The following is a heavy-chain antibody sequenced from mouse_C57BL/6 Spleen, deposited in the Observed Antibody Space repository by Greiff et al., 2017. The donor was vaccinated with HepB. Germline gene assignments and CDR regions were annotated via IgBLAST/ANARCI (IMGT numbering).Heavy chain of an antibody. J-gene: IGHJ2*01. CDR1: GYTFTSYW. Sequence: QVQLQQPGAELVRPGSSVKLSCKASGYTFTSYWMHWVKQRPIQGLEWIGNIDPSDSETHYNQKFKDKATLTVDKSSSTAYMQLSSLSSEDSAVYYCAAAYYGSSYPFDYWGQGTTLTVSS. D-gene: IGHD1-1*01. V-gene: IGHV1-52*01. CDR2: IDPSDSET. CDR3: AAAYYGSSYPFDY.